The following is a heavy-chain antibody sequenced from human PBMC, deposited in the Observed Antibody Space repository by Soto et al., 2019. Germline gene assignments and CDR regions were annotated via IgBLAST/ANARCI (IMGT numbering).Heavy chain of an antibody. J-gene: IGHJ6*02. CDR3: ARRMPFGCAMDV. Sequence: EVQLVESGGGLVQPGGSLRLSCAASGFTFSSYAMHWVRQAPGKGLEYVSAITSNGGNTDYASSVKGRFTISRDNSKNTLYLQMGYLRAEDMAVYYCARRMPFGCAMDVWGQGTTVTVSS. V-gene: IGHV3-64*01. D-gene: IGHD6-19*01. CDR1: GFTFSSYA. CDR2: ITSNGGNT.